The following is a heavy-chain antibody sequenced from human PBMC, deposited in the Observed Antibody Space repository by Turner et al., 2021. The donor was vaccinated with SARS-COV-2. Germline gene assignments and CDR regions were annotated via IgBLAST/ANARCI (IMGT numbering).Heavy chain of an antibody. V-gene: IGHV3-7*03. J-gene: IGHJ4*02. D-gene: IGHD6-13*01. Sequence: EVQLVESGGGLVQPGGSLRLSCAASGFTFRSYWRSWVRQAPGKGLEWVANIKQDGSGKYYVDSVKGRFTISRDNAKNSLYLQMNSLRAEDTAVYYCARLHTSSWYFDYWGQGTLVTVSS. CDR1: GFTFRSYW. CDR2: IKQDGSGK. CDR3: ARLHTSSWYFDY.